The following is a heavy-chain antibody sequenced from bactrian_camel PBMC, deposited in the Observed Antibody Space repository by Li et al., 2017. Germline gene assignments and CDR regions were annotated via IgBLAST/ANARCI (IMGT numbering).Heavy chain of an antibody. CDR2: ITPDGRL. D-gene: IGHD1*01. J-gene: IGHJ4*01. CDR1: GSIYGDAC. V-gene: IGHV3S53*01. Sequence: HVQLVESGGGSVQAGGSLRLSCGTSGSIYGDACVGWLRQAPGKEREGVAGITPDGRLWYKDSVQGRFTISRDNAKGTLSLQMTALTPEDTAMYHCAADPPPCPLYNGVIWQFNYWGHGTQVTVS. CDR3: AADPPPCPLYNGVIWQFNY.